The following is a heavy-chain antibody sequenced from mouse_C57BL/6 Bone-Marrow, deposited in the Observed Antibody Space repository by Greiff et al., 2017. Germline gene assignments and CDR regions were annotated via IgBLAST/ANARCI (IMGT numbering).Heavy chain of an antibody. CDR1: GFSLTSYG. V-gene: IGHV2-2*01. CDR3: ARNGGSGRGFAY. CDR2: IRSGGST. J-gene: IGHJ3*01. D-gene: IGHD4-1*01. Sequence: QVQLQQSGPGLVQPSQSLSITCTVSGFSLTSYGVHWVRQSPGKGLEWLGVIRSGGSTDYNAAFISRLSISKDNSKSQVFFKMNSLQADDTAIYYCARNGGSGRGFAYWGQGTLVTVSA.